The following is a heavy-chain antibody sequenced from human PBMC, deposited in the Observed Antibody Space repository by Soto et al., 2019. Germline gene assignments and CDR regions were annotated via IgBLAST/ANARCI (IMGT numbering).Heavy chain of an antibody. V-gene: IGHV4-39*01. J-gene: IGHJ4*02. Sequence: QLQLQESGPGLVKPSETLSLTCTVSGGSISSSSYYCGWIRQPPGKGLEWIGSIYYSGSTYYNPSLKSRVTISVDTSKNQFSLKLSSVTAADTAVYYCARQGYSSSWYYFDYWGQGTLVTVSS. CDR1: GGSISSSSYY. D-gene: IGHD6-13*01. CDR2: IYYSGST. CDR3: ARQGYSSSWYYFDY.